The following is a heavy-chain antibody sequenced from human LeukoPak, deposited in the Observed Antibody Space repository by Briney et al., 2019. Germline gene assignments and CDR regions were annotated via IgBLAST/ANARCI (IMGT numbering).Heavy chain of an antibody. CDR3: ARVSWPPGSSWYYFDY. J-gene: IGHJ4*02. CDR2: IYSSGST. Sequence: SETLSLTCTVSGGSIRSYYWSWIRQPAGKGLEWIGRIYSSGSTNYNPSLKSRVTMSVDTSKNQFSLKLSSVTAADTAVYYCARVSWPPGSSWYYFDYWGQGTLVTVSS. V-gene: IGHV4-4*07. CDR1: GGSIRSYY. D-gene: IGHD3-10*01.